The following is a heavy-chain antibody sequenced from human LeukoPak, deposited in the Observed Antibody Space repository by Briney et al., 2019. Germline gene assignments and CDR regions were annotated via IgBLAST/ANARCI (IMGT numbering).Heavy chain of an antibody. V-gene: IGHV5-51*01. Sequence: GESLKISCKGSGYSFAYYWIGWVRQMPGKGLEWMGIIYPGDSDDRYSPSFQGQVTISVDKSISTTYLQWSSLKASDTAIYYCARQSYGDWAFVDYWGQGTLVTVSS. CDR2: IYPGDSDD. D-gene: IGHD4-17*01. J-gene: IGHJ4*02. CDR1: GYSFAYYW. CDR3: ARQSYGDWAFVDY.